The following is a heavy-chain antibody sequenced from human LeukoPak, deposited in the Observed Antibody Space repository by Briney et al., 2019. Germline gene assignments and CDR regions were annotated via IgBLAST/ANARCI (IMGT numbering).Heavy chain of an antibody. CDR1: GFTFSDYA. CDR3: AKDSSGYYYVFQH. V-gene: IGHV3-43*02. Sequence: GGSLRLSCAASGFTFSDYAMHWVRQAPGKGLEWVSLISGDGGSTYYGDSVKGRFTISRDNSKNSLYLQMNSLGTEDTALYYCAKDSSGYYYVFQHWGQGTLVTVSS. D-gene: IGHD3-22*01. CDR2: ISGDGGST. J-gene: IGHJ1*01.